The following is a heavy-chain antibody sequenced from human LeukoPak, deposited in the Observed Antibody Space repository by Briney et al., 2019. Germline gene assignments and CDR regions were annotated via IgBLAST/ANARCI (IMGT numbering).Heavy chain of an antibody. CDR2: IYYSGST. D-gene: IGHD3-3*01. V-gene: IGHV4-30-4*01. CDR1: GGSISSGDYY. CDR3: ARGVDHYYDFWSGYYGPTDYGMDV. Sequence: SETLSLTCTISGGSISSGDYYWSWIRQPPGKGLEWIGYIYYSGSTYYNPSLKSRVTISVDTSKNHFSLKLSSVTAADTAVYYCARGVDHYYDFWSGYYGPTDYGMDVWGQGTTVTVSS. J-gene: IGHJ6*02.